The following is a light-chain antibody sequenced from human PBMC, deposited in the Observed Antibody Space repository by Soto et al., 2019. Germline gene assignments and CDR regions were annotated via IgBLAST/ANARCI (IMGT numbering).Light chain of an antibody. CDR2: EVT. CDR3: SSFVGSNIFV. V-gene: IGLV2-8*01. J-gene: IGLJ1*01. CDR1: RSDVGRYNY. Sequence: QSVLTQPPSASGSPGQSVTISCTGTRSDVGRYNYVSWYQLHPGKVAKLLIYEVTKRPSGIPDRFSGSKSGNTASLTVSGLQAEDEADYYCSSFVGSNIFVFGSGTKVTVL.